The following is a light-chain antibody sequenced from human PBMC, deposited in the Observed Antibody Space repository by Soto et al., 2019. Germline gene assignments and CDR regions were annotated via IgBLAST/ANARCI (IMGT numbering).Light chain of an antibody. J-gene: IGLJ1*01. CDR1: SSDVGGYNY. Sequence: QSVLTQPPSASGSPGQSVTISCTGTSSDVGGYNYVSWYQQHPGKAPKLMICEVTKRPSGVPDRFSGSKSGNTASLTVSGLQAEDEADYYCSSYAGSTPYVFGTGTKVTVL. V-gene: IGLV2-8*01. CDR2: EVT. CDR3: SSYAGSTPYV.